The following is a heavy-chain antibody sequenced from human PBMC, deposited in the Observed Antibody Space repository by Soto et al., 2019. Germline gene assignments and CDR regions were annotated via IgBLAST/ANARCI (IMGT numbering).Heavy chain of an antibody. D-gene: IGHD4-17*01. V-gene: IGHV5-10-1*01. CDR2: IDPSDSYT. Sequence: ESLKISCKGSGYSFTSCWISWVRQMPGKGLEWMGRIDPSDSYTNYSPSFQGHVTISADKSISTAYLQWSSLKASDTAMYYCARGAYGDDAYAFDIWGQGTMVTVSS. CDR3: ARGAYGDDAYAFDI. CDR1: GYSFTSCW. J-gene: IGHJ3*02.